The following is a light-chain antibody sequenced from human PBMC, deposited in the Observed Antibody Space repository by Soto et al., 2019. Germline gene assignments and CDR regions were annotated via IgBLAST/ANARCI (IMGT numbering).Light chain of an antibody. V-gene: IGKV1-17*01. Sequence: DIQMTQSPSSLSASVGDRVTITCRASQGVETDLGWYQQKPGEAPQRLIYAASILQSGVPSRFSGSGSETEFTLTISSLEPEDFATYYCLQHNSYPYTFGQGTKLEIK. J-gene: IGKJ2*01. CDR3: LQHNSYPYT. CDR1: QGVETD. CDR2: AAS.